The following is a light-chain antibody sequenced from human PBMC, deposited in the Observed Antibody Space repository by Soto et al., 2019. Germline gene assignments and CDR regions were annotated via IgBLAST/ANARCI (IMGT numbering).Light chain of an antibody. CDR1: SNDVGGYNF. V-gene: IGLV2-14*03. CDR3: SSYTSSSTLVI. Sequence: QSVLTQPASVSGSPGQLITISCTGTSNDVGGYNFVSWYQHHPGKAPKLMIYDVSNRPSGVSNRFSGSKSGNTASLTISGLQAEDEADYYCSSYTSSSTLVIFGGGTKLTVL. CDR2: DVS. J-gene: IGLJ2*01.